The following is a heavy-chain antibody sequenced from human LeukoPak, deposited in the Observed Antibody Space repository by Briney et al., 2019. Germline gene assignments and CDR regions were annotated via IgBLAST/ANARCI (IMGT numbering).Heavy chain of an antibody. D-gene: IGHD3-10*01. CDR1: GLTFSNTW. J-gene: IGHJ4*02. V-gene: IGHV3-7*01. CDR3: ARDPAFGALDY. CDR2: INGDGSVK. Sequence: PGGSLRLSCAASGLTFSNTWMAWVRQVPGKGLEWVANINGDGSVKYHVDSVKGRFAISKDNARNSLYLQMNSLRAEGTAIYYCARDPAFGALDYWGPGTTSPSPQ.